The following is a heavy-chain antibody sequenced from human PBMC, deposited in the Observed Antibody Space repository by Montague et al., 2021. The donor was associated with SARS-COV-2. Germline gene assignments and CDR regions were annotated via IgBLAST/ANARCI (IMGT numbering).Heavy chain of an antibody. Sequence: SETLSLTCTVSGGSISSSSYYWGWLRQPPGKGLEWIGRIYYSGSTYHNPSLKSRVTISVDTSKNQFSLKLSSVTAADTAVYYCARLGRQQLVRLSGMDVWGQGTTVTASS. CDR3: ARLGRQQLVRLSGMDV. V-gene: IGHV4-39*07. D-gene: IGHD6-13*01. J-gene: IGHJ6*02. CDR1: GGSISSSSYY. CDR2: IYYSGST.